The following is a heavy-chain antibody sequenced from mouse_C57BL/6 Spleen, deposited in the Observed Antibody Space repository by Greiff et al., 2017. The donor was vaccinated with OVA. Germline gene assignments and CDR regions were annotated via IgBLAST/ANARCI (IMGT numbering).Heavy chain of an antibody. Sequence: QVQLKESGAELVRPGASVKLSCKASGYTFTDYYINWVKQRPGQGLEWIARIYPGSGNTYYNEKFKGKATLTAEKSSSTAYMQLSSLTSEDSAVYFCARSDYDDAMDYWGQGTSVTVSS. CDR2: IYPGSGNT. CDR3: ARSDYDDAMDY. CDR1: GYTFTDYY. J-gene: IGHJ4*01. D-gene: IGHD2-4*01. V-gene: IGHV1-76*01.